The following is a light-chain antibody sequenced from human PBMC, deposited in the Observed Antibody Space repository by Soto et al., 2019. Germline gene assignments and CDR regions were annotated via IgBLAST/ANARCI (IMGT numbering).Light chain of an antibody. CDR3: QQYFSYPLT. CDR1: QGIRRH. CDR2: TAS. V-gene: IGKV1-8*01. J-gene: IGKJ4*01. Sequence: AIRMAQSPSSFSASTGDRVTITCRASQGIRRHLAWYQVKPGKAPRLLIYTASYLESGVPSRFSGSGSGTDFTLTISSLQSEDFADYYCQQYFSYPLTFGGGNKVEIK.